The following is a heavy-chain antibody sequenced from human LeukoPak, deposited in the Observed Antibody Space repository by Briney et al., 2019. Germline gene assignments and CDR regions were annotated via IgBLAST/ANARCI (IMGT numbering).Heavy chain of an antibody. Sequence: ASVKVSCKTSGYTFPNYDIYWVRQAPGQGLEWMGWISAYNGNTNYAQKLQGRVTMTRDTSISTAYMELSRLRSDDTAVYYCARDHYYGSSGYGFDYWGQGTLVTVSS. D-gene: IGHD3-22*01. V-gene: IGHV1-18*01. J-gene: IGHJ4*02. CDR1: GYTFPNYD. CDR3: ARDHYYGSSGYGFDY. CDR2: ISAYNGNT.